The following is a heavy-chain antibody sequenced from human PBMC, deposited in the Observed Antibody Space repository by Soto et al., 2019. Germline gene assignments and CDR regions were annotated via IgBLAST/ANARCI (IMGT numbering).Heavy chain of an antibody. CDR2: ISGSGGST. CDR3: AKGEPIIAARRTYYYYYGMDV. Sequence: GGSLRLSCAASGFTFSSYAMSWVRQAPGKGLEWVSAISGSGGSTYYADSVKGRFTISRDNSKNTLYLQMNSLRAEDTAVYYCAKGEPIIAARRTYYYYYGMDVWGQGTTVTVSS. CDR1: GFTFSSYA. D-gene: IGHD6-6*01. J-gene: IGHJ6*02. V-gene: IGHV3-23*01.